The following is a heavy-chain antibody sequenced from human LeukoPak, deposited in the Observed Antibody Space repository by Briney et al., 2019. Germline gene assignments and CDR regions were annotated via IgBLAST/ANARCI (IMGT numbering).Heavy chain of an antibody. J-gene: IGHJ4*02. D-gene: IGHD3-9*01. CDR1: GFTFSSYA. CDR3: AKDRDIYGGYFDY. CDR2: ISGNGGNT. V-gene: IGHV3-64*01. Sequence: GGSLRLSCAASGFTFSSYAMQWVRQAPEKRPEYVSGISGNGGNTYYANSVEGRFTISRDNSKNTLYLQMGSLRAEDMAVYYCAKDRDIYGGYFDYWGQGTLVTVSS.